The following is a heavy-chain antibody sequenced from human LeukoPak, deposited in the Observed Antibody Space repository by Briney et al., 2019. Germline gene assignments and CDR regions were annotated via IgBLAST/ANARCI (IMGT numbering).Heavy chain of an antibody. V-gene: IGHV4-59*01. CDR1: GGSISSYY. Sequence: KPSETLSLTCTVSGGSISSYYWSWIRQPPGKGLEWIGYIYYSGSTNYNPSLKSRVTISVDTSKNQFSLKLSSVTAADTAVYYCARDYGDGIAAAGFFDYWGQGTLVTVSS. CDR3: ARDYGDGIAAAGFFDY. CDR2: IYYSGST. J-gene: IGHJ4*02. D-gene: IGHD6-13*01.